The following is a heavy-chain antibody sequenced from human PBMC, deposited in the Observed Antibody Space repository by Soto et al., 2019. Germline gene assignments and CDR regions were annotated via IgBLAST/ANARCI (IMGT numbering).Heavy chain of an antibody. V-gene: IGHV3-23*01. Sequence: GALRLSCAASGFTFSSYAMSWVRQAPGKGLEWVSAISGSGGSTYYADSVKGRFTISRDNSKNTLYLQMNSLRAEDTAVYYCALEHIVVVTAMNWFDPWGQGTLVTVSS. J-gene: IGHJ5*02. CDR2: ISGSGGST. CDR3: ALEHIVVVTAMNWFDP. D-gene: IGHD2-21*02. CDR1: GFTFSSYA.